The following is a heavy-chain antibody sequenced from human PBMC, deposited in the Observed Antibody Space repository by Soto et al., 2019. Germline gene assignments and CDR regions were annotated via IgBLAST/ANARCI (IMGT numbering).Heavy chain of an antibody. D-gene: IGHD4-4*01. V-gene: IGHV3-49*04. CDR3: AKASNELARLDYFDS. CDR2: IRSKAYGGTT. Sequence: GGSLRLSCTASGFTFGDYAMSWVRQAPGKGLEWVGFIRSKAYGGTTEYAASVKGRFTISRDDSKSIAYLHLNTLRAEDTAVYFCAKASNELARLDYFDSWGPGALVTVSS. CDR1: GFTFGDYA. J-gene: IGHJ4*02.